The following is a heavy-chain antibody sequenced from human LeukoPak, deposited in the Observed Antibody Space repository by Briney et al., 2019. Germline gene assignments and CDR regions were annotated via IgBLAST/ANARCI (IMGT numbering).Heavy chain of an antibody. CDR1: GFTFSSYA. CDR3: AKWPLASSSWYSNY. D-gene: IGHD6-13*01. Sequence: GGSLRLSCAASGFTFSSYAMSWVRQAPGKGLEWVSAISGSGGSTYYADSVKGRFTISRDNSKNTLYLQMNSLRVEDTAVYYCAKWPLASSSWYSNYWGQGTLVTVSS. J-gene: IGHJ4*02. V-gene: IGHV3-23*01. CDR2: ISGSGGST.